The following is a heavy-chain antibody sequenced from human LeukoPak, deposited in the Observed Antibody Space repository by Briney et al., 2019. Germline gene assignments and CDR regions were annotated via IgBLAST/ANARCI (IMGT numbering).Heavy chain of an antibody. J-gene: IGHJ4*02. CDR2: INHSGST. Sequence: SETLSLTCAVYGGSFSGYYWSWIRQPPGKGLERIGEINHSGSTNYNPSLKSRVTISVDTSKNQFSLKLSSVAAADTAVYYCAKGYCRGNSCYDDRGAFDYWGQGTLVTVSS. V-gene: IGHV4-34*01. CDR3: AKGYCRGNSCYDDRGAFDY. CDR1: GGSFSGYY. D-gene: IGHD2-2*01.